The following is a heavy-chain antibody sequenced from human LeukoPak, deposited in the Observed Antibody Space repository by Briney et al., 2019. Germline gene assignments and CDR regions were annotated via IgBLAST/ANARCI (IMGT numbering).Heavy chain of an antibody. J-gene: IGHJ5*02. Sequence: SETLSFTCAVYGGSFSGYYWSWIRQPPGKGLEWIGEINHSGSTNYNPSLKSRVTISVDMSKNQFSLKMSSVTAADTAVYYCARAYSSSWYWNWFDPWGQGTLVTVSS. CDR1: GGSFSGYY. D-gene: IGHD6-13*01. CDR3: ARAYSSSWYWNWFDP. CDR2: INHSGST. V-gene: IGHV4-34*01.